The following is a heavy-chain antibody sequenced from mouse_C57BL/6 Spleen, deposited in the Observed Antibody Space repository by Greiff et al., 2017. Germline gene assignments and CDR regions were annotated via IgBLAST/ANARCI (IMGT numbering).Heavy chain of an antibody. Sequence: VQLQQSGAELVKPGASVKISCKASGYAFSSYWMNWVKQRPGKGLEWIGQIYPGDGDTNYNGKFKGKATLTADKSSSTAYMQLSSLTSEDSAVYFCARDDDGYFNAMDYWGQGTSVTVSS. V-gene: IGHV1-80*01. CDR2: IYPGDGDT. CDR1: GYAFSSYW. D-gene: IGHD2-3*01. CDR3: ARDDDGYFNAMDY. J-gene: IGHJ4*01.